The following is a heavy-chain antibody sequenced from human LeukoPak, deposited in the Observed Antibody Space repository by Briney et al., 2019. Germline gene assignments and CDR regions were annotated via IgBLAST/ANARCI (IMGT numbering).Heavy chain of an antibody. CDR3: ASGYDFWSGYYFDY. V-gene: IGHV4-61*02. J-gene: IGHJ4*02. Sequence: SETLSLTCTVSGGSTSSGSYYWSWIRQPAGKGLEWIGRIYTSGSTNYNPSLKSRVTISVDTSKNQFSLKLSSVTAADTAVYYCASGYDFWSGYYFDYWGQGTLVTVSS. D-gene: IGHD3-3*01. CDR1: GGSTSSGSYY. CDR2: IYTSGST.